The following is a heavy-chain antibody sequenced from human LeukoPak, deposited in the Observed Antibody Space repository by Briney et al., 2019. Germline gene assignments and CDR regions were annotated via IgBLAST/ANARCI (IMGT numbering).Heavy chain of an antibody. Sequence: ASVKVSCKASGYTFTDYYMHWVRQAPGQGFEWMEWINPNDGDTNYAQKFQGRVTMTRDTSISTAHMEVSRLRSDDTAVYYCARANFLYCSSTTCLFDYWGQGTLVTVSS. J-gene: IGHJ4*02. V-gene: IGHV1-2*02. CDR2: INPNDGDT. D-gene: IGHD2-2*01. CDR3: ARANFLYCSSTTCLFDY. CDR1: GYTFTDYY.